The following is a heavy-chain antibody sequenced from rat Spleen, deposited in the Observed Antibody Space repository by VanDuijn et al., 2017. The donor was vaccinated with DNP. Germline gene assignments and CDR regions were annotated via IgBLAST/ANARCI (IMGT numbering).Heavy chain of an antibody. CDR1: GYTFSNHY. J-gene: IGHJ2*01. CDR2: ISYDGTRT. CDR3: ARHGLYFDY. Sequence: EVQLVESGGGLVQPGRSLKLSCAASGYTFSNHYMVWVRQAPKKGLEWVATISYDGTRTYYRDSMKGRFTVSRDNAKTTLYLQMDSLRSEDTATYYCARHGLYFDYWGQGVMVTVSS. V-gene: IGHV5-7*01.